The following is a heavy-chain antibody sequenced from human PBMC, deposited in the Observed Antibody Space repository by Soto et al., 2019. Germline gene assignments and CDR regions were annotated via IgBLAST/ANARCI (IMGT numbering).Heavy chain of an antibody. J-gene: IGHJ3*02. D-gene: IGHD6-13*01. Sequence: SVKVSCKASGFTFTSSAVQWVRQARGQRLEWIGWIVVGSGNTNYAQKFQERVTITRDMSTSTAYMELSSLRSEDMAVYYCAALSGYPPGTQDAFDIWGQGTMVTVSS. CDR3: AALSGYPPGTQDAFDI. V-gene: IGHV1-58*01. CDR2: IVVGSGNT. CDR1: GFTFTSSA.